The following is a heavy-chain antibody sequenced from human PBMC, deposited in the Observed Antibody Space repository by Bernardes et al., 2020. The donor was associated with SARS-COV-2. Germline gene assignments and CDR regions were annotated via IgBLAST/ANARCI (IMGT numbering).Heavy chain of an antibody. J-gene: IGHJ5*02. CDR1: GYSFTSYW. V-gene: IGHV5-51*01. Sequence: GESLKISCKGSGYSFTSYWIGWVRQMPGKGLEWMGIIYPGDSDTRYSPSFQGQVTISADKSISTAYLQWSSLKASDTAMYYCARRHDYVWGGYVGWFDPWGKGTLVTVSS. D-gene: IGHD3-16*01. CDR2: IYPGDSDT. CDR3: ARRHDYVWGGYVGWFDP.